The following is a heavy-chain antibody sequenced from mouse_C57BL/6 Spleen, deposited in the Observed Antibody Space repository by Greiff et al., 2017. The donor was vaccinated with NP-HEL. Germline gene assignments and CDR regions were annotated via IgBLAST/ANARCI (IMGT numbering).Heavy chain of an antibody. V-gene: IGHV5-4*01. CDR1: GFTFSSYA. D-gene: IGHD2-4*01. CDR3: ARYDYNGVSAY. CDR2: ISDGGSYT. J-gene: IGHJ3*01. Sequence: EVHLVEPGGGLVKPGGSLKLSCAASGFTFSSYAMSWVRQTPEKRLEWVATISDGGSYTYYPDNVKGRFTISRDNAKNNLYLQMSHLKSEDTAMYYCARYDYNGVSAYWGQGTLVTVSA.